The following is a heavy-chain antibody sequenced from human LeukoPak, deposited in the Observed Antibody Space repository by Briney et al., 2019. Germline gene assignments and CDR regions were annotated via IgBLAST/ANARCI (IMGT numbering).Heavy chain of an antibody. Sequence: GGSLRLSCAASGFTFSSSAMSWVRQAPGKGLEWVSAISNNGGYTYYADSVQGRFTISRDNSKSTLCLQMNSLRAEDTAVYYCARTAGAGTPFFYYGMDVWGQGTTVTVSS. J-gene: IGHJ6*02. V-gene: IGHV3-23*01. D-gene: IGHD6-13*01. CDR2: ISNNGGYT. CDR1: GFTFSSSA. CDR3: ARTAGAGTPFFYYGMDV.